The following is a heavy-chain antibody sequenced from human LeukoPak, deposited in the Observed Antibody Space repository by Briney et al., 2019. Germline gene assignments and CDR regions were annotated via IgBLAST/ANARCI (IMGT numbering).Heavy chain of an antibody. D-gene: IGHD6-19*01. CDR1: GFTFSSYA. V-gene: IGHV3-23*01. CDR3: AKMVGSSGWYFDY. J-gene: IGHJ4*02. Sequence: GGSLRLSCAASGFTFSSYAMTWVRQAPGKGLEWVSGISGSGDSTYYADSVKGRFTLSRDNSKNTIYLQMNSLRAEDTAVYYCAKMVGSSGWYFDYWGQGTLVTVSS. CDR2: ISGSGDST.